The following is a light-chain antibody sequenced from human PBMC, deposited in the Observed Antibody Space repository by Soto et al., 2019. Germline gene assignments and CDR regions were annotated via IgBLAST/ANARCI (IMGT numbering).Light chain of an antibody. CDR2: DNN. CDR1: NSNIGNNY. V-gene: IGLV1-51*01. J-gene: IGLJ2*01. Sequence: QSVLTQPPSVSAAPGQKVTISCSGSNSNIGNNYVSWYQQLPGTAPKLLIYDNNKRPSGIPDRFSGSKSGTSATLGITGLQAGDEADYYSGTWDSSLSAVVFGGGTKLTVL. CDR3: GTWDSSLSAVV.